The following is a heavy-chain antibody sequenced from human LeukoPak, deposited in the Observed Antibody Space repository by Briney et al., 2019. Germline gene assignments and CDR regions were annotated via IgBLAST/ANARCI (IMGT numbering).Heavy chain of an antibody. CDR2: VFHSGNT. V-gene: IGHV4-38-2*02. J-gene: IGHJ4*02. CDR1: GYSISSTYY. Sequence: SETLSLTCTVSGYSISSTYYWGWIRQPPGKGLEWVGSVFHSGNTYYNPSLKSRLTISADTSKNQFSLKLSSVTAADTAVYYCARKFLAFDYWGQGTLVTVSS. CDR3: ARKFLAFDY.